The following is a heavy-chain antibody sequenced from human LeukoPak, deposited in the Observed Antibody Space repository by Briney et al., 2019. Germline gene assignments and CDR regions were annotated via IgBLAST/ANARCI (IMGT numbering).Heavy chain of an antibody. CDR2: INPNSGGT. CDR1: GYTFTGYY. CDR3: ARGRGVVTTVY. Sequence: ASVKVSCKASGYTFTGYYMHWVRQAPGQGLEWMGWINPNSGGTNYAQKFQGRVTMTRNTSISTAYMELSSLRSEDTAVYYCARGRGVVTTVYWGQGTLVTVSS. V-gene: IGHV1-2*02. D-gene: IGHD3-3*01. J-gene: IGHJ4*02.